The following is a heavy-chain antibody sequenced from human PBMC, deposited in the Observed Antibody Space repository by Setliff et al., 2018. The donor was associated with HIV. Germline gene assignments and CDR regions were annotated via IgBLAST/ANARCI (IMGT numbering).Heavy chain of an antibody. CDR1: GGSISSYY. CDR2: IYNSAST. J-gene: IGHJ3*02. Sequence: SETLSLTCTVSGGSISSYYWTWIRQPPGKGLEWIGYIYNSASTSYNPSLKSRVTISVDTSKNQFSLKLSSVTAADTAVYYCVRRLRYFDPSFDIWGQGTLVTVSS. D-gene: IGHD3-9*01. CDR3: VRRLRYFDPSFDI. V-gene: IGHV4-4*09.